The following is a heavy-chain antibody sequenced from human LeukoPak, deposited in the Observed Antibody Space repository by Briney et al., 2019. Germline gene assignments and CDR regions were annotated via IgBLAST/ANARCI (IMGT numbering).Heavy chain of an antibody. CDR2: ISAYNGNT. D-gene: IGHD6-13*01. J-gene: IGHJ3*02. V-gene: IGHV1-18*01. CDR3: ARDIGAAAATGAFDI. Sequence: ASVKVSCKASGYTFTSHGINWVRQAPGQGLEWMGWISAYNGNTNYAQKLQGRVTMTTDTSTSTAYMELRSLRSDDTAVYYCARDIGAAAATGAFDIWGQGTMVTVSS. CDR1: GYTFTSHG.